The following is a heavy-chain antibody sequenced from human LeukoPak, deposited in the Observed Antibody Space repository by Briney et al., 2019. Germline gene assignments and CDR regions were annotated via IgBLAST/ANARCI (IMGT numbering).Heavy chain of an antibody. V-gene: IGHV3-30-3*01. CDR2: ISYDGSNK. CDR3: ARDREAYYDSSGYYYEGNAFDI. D-gene: IGHD3-22*01. Sequence: GGSLRLSCAASGFTFSSYAIHWVRQAPGKGLEWVAVISYDGSNKYYADSVKGRFTISRDNSKNTLYLQMNSLRAEDTAVYYCARDREAYYDSSGYYYEGNAFDIWGQGTMVTVSS. CDR1: GFTFSSYA. J-gene: IGHJ3*02.